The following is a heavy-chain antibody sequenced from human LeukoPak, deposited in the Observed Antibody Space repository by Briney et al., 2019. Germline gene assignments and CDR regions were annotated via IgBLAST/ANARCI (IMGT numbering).Heavy chain of an antibody. D-gene: IGHD6-13*01. V-gene: IGHV4-39*07. CDR3: ARSSTWYYFDY. CDR2: IYYSGST. J-gene: IGHJ4*02. Sequence: SETLSLTCTVSGGSISSSSYYWGWIRQPPGKGLEWIGSIYYSGSTNYNPSLKSRVTISVDTSKNQFSLKVHSVTAADTAVYYCARSSTWYYFDYWGQGTLVTVSS. CDR1: GGSISSSSYY.